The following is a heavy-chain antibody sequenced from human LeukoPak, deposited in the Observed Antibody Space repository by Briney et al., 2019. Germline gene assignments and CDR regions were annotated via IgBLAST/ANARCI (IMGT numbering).Heavy chain of an antibody. Sequence: PGGSLRLSCAASGFTFSSYAMSWVRQAPGKGLEWVSAISGSGGSTYYADSVKGRFTISRDNSKNTLYLQMNSLRAEDTAVYYCGKITPPPPPGGSGRGWFDPWGPGTLV. V-gene: IGHV3-23*01. J-gene: IGHJ5*02. D-gene: IGHD3-10*01. CDR2: ISGSGGST. CDR1: GFTFSSYA. CDR3: GKITPPPPPGGSGRGWFDP.